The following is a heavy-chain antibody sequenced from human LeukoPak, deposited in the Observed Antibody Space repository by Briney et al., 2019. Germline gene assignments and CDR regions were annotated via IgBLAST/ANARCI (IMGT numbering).Heavy chain of an antibody. CDR2: IYYSGST. CDR3: ARAVAGTEYYFDY. D-gene: IGHD6-19*01. J-gene: IGHJ4*02. CDR1: GGSISSSSYY. V-gene: IGHV4-39*07. Sequence: PSETLSLTCTVSGGSISSSSYYWGWIRQPPGKGLEWIGSIYYSGSTYYNPSLKSRVTISVDTSKNQFSLKLSSVTAADTAVYYCARAVAGTEYYFDYWGQGTLVTVSS.